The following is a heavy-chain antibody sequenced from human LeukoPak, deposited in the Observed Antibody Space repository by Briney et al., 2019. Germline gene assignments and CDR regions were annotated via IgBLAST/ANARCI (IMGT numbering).Heavy chain of an antibody. Sequence: SETLSLTCAVSGYSISSGYYWGWIRQPPGKGLGWIGSIYHSGSTYYNPSLKSRVTISVDTSENQFSLKLSSVTAADTAVYYCARRRESSGTDFDYWGQGTLVTVSS. CDR3: ARRRESSGTDFDY. D-gene: IGHD3-22*01. CDR1: GYSISSGYY. CDR2: IYHSGST. J-gene: IGHJ4*02. V-gene: IGHV4-38-2*01.